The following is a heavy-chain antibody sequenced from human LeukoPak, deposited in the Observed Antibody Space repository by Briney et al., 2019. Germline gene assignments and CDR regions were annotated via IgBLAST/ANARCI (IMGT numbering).Heavy chain of an antibody. Sequence: SETLSLTCAVYGGSFSGYYWSWIRQPPGKGLEWIGEINHSGSTNYNPSLKSRVTISVDTSKNQFSLKLSSVTAADTAVYHCAGELSSKTPPSVWGQGTLVTVSS. D-gene: IGHD3-16*02. CDR3: AGELSSKTPPSV. V-gene: IGHV4-34*01. CDR1: GGSFSGYY. CDR2: INHSGST. J-gene: IGHJ4*02.